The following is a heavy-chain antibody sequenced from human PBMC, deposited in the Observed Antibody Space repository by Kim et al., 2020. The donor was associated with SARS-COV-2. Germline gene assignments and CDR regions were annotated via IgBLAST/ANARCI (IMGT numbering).Heavy chain of an antibody. CDR1: GASTSRYY. D-gene: IGHD3-9*01. Sequence: SETLSLTCTVSGASTSRYYWSWVRQPPGKGLEWIGYIYFSGTTNYNPSLGSRVTISVDTSKNQFTLNRHHVTAADTAVYYCARAPYDILTQFYYYYMDVWGKGTTVTVSS. V-gene: IGHV4-59*01. J-gene: IGHJ6*03. CDR3: ARAPYDILTQFYYYYMDV. CDR2: IYFSGTT.